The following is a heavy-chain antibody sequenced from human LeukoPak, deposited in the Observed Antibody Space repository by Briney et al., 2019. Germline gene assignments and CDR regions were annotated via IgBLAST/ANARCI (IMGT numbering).Heavy chain of an antibody. CDR1: GLTFSTYA. CDR2: ISVSGGST. Sequence: GGSLRLSCAASGLTFSTYAMNWVRQAPGKGLEWVSAISVSGGSTYYADSVKGRFTISRDNSKNTLYLQMNSLRAEDTAVYYCAKAKYITGTTLGFDYWGQGTLVTVSS. J-gene: IGHJ4*02. V-gene: IGHV3-23*01. D-gene: IGHD1-7*01. CDR3: AKAKYITGTTLGFDY.